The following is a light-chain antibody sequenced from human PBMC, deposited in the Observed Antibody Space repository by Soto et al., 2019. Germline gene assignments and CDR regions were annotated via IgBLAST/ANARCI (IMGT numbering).Light chain of an antibody. CDR2: DVS. CDR3: NSYSSSTTLYL. CDR1: STDVGGYNY. V-gene: IGLV2-14*01. Sequence: SALTKPASVSGSPGQSITISCTGTSTDVGGYNYVSWYQQHPGKAPKLMISDVSNRPSGVSIRFSGSKSGNTASLTISGLQAEDEADYYCNSYSSSTTLYLFGTGTKVTVL. J-gene: IGLJ1*01.